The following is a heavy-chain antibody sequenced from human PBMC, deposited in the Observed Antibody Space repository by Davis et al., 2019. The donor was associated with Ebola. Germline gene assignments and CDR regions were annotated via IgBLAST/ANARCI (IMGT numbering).Heavy chain of an antibody. CDR1: GFTFRNAY. CDR3: WAALDY. J-gene: IGHJ4*02. D-gene: IGHD2-15*01. Sequence: GGSLRLSCAASGFTFRNAYMTWVRQAPGKGLEWVGRIKSKTDGETTDYAAPVRGRFTISRDDSRNTVYLQMNSLKSEDTAVYYCWAALDYWGQGTLVTVSS. V-gene: IGHV3-15*01. CDR2: IKSKTDGETT.